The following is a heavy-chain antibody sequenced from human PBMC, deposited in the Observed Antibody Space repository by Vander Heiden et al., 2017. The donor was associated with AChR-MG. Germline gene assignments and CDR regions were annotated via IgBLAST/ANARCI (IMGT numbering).Heavy chain of an antibody. Sequence: QVQLVQSGAEVKKPGSSVKVSCKASGGTFSSYAISWVRQAPGQGLEWMGGIIPIFGTANYAQKFQGRVTITADKSTSTAYMELSSLRSEDTAVYYCARDLWGSSWDNYYGMDVWGQGTTVTVSS. CDR1: GGTFSSYA. CDR2: IIPIFGTA. J-gene: IGHJ6*02. CDR3: ARDLWGSSWDNYYGMDV. V-gene: IGHV1-69*06. D-gene: IGHD6-13*01.